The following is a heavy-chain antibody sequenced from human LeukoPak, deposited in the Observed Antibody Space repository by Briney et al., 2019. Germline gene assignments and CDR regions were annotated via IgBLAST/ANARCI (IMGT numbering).Heavy chain of an antibody. Sequence: ASVKVSCKVSGYTLTELSMHWVRQGPGKELEWMGGFDPEDGETIYAQKFQGRVTMTRNTSISTAYMELSSLRSEDTAVYYCARGLHYYGMDVWGQGTSVTVSS. CDR3: ARGLHYYGMDV. J-gene: IGHJ6*02. CDR2: FDPEDGET. CDR1: GYTLTELS. V-gene: IGHV1-24*01.